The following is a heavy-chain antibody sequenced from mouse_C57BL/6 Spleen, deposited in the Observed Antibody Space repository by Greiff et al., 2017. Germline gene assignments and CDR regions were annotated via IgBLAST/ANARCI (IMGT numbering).Heavy chain of an antibody. V-gene: IGHV5-6*01. CDR1: GFTFSSYG. CDR3: ARQRMYYGNYWFAC. D-gene: IGHD2-1*01. Sequence: EVMLVESGGDLVKPGGSLKLSCAASGFTFSSYGMSWVRQTPDKRLEWVATISSGGSYTYYPDSVKGRFTISRDNAKNTLYLQMSSLKSEDTAMYYCARQRMYYGNYWFACWGQGTLVTVSA. CDR2: ISSGGSYT. J-gene: IGHJ3*01.